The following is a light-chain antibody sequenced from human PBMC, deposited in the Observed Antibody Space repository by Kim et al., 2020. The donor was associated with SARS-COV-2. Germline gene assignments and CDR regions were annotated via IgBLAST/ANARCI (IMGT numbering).Light chain of an antibody. Sequence: PEERRAPSCSSTQRIISNRAFWQQHTPGPPPILLIYDSTTRATGVPASCIGRWSEADFILTISSLQSEDAAVYCWQQTNGWPPLTFGQGTKVDIK. CDR2: DST. CDR3: QQTNGWPPLT. CDR1: QRIISN. V-gene: IGKV3-15*01. J-gene: IGKJ1*01.